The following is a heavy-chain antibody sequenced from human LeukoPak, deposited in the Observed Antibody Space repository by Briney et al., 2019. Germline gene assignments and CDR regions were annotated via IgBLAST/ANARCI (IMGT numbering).Heavy chain of an antibody. CDR3: AHSRRDFWSGYYDY. V-gene: IGHV2-5*01. CDR1: GFSLSTSGVG. D-gene: IGHD3-3*01. CDR2: IYWNDDK. J-gene: IGHJ4*02. Sequence: SGPTLVNPTQTLTLTCTFSGFSLSTSGVGVGWIRQPPGKALEWLALIYWNDDKRYSPSLKSRPTITKDTSKNQVVLTMTNMDPVDTATYYCAHSRRDFWSGYYDYWGQGTLVTVSS.